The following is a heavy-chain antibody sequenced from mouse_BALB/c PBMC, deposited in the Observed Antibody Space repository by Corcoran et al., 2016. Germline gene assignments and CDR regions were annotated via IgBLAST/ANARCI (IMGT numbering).Heavy chain of an antibody. CDR1: GFNIKDTY. CDR2: IDPANGNT. J-gene: IGHJ1*01. Sequence: EVQLQQSGAELVKLGASLKLSCTASGFNIKDTYMHGVTQRPEQGLEWIGRIDPANGNTKYDPKFQGKATITADTSSNTAYLQLSSLTSEDTAVYYCARWDWYCDVWGAGTTVTVSS. CDR3: ARWDWYCDV. V-gene: IGHV14-3*02.